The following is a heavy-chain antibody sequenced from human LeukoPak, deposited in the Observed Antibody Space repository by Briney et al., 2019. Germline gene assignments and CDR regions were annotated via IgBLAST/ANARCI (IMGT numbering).Heavy chain of an antibody. D-gene: IGHD3-22*01. V-gene: IGHV4-30-4*08. Sequence: SETLSHTCTVSGGSISSGDYYWSWIRQPPGKGLEWIGYIYYSGSTYYNPSLKSRVTISVDTSKNQFSLKLSSVTAADTAVYYCARGRYYDSSGYYRDFDYWGQGTLVTVSS. CDR2: IYYSGST. J-gene: IGHJ4*02. CDR3: ARGRYYDSSGYYRDFDY. CDR1: GGSISSGDYY.